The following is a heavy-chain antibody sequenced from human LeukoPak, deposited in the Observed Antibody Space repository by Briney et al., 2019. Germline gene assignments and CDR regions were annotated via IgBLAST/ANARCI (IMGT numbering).Heavy chain of an antibody. J-gene: IGHJ3*01. V-gene: IGHV3-21*01. CDR1: GVTYSRYS. CDR2: ISSSSRYI. Sequence: PGGSLRLSCAASGVTYSRYSMNWGREAPGKGGEWGSYISSSSRYIYYADSVKGRFTISREKEKNSLYLHMNSLRAEDTAVYYCARAPYDILPGYTEHDAFHLWGQGPILTVSS. D-gene: IGHD3-9*01. CDR3: ARAPYDILPGYTEHDAFHL.